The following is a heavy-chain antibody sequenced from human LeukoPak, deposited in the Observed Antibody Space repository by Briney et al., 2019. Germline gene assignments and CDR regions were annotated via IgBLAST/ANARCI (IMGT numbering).Heavy chain of an antibody. CDR1: GGSISSYY. D-gene: IGHD6-13*01. CDR2: IYTSGST. Sequence: SETLSLTCTVSGGSISSYYWSWIRQPAGKGLEWIGRIYTSGSTNYNPSLKSRVTMSVDTSKNQFSLQLSSVTAADTAVYYCAGDKHSSWDFDYWGQGTLVTVSS. J-gene: IGHJ4*02. V-gene: IGHV4-4*07. CDR3: AGDKHSSWDFDY.